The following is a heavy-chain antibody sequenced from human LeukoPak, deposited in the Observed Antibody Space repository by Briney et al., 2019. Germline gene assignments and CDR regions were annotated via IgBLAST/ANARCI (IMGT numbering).Heavy chain of an antibody. CDR3: ARITYYYDSSGYYQYNWFDP. J-gene: IGHJ5*02. V-gene: IGHV4-34*01. CDR2: INHSGST. Sequence: SETLSLTCAVYGGSFSDYYWSWIRQPPGKGLEWIGEINHSGSTNYNPSLKSRVTISVDTSKNQFSLKLSSVTAADTAVYYCARITYYYDSSGYYQYNWFDPWGQGTLVTVSS. CDR1: GGSFSDYY. D-gene: IGHD3-22*01.